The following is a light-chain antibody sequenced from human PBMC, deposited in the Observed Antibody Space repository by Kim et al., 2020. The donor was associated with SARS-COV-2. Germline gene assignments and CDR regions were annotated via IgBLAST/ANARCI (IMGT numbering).Light chain of an antibody. V-gene: IGKV1-12*01. Sequence: ESGGDRVTITCRASQSIGNGLAWYQQKPGKAPKLLSAGASSLQSWVPSRFSGSGTGTDFTLSISSLQPEDFATYYCQQADAFPLTFGGGTKVDIK. CDR3: QQADAFPLT. CDR2: GAS. CDR1: QSIGNG. J-gene: IGKJ4*01.